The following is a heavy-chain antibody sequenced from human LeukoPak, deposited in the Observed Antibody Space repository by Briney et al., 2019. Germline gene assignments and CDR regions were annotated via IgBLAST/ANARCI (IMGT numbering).Heavy chain of an antibody. V-gene: IGHV3-23*01. CDR3: ARGSSWQNYYYGMDV. CDR2: ISGSGGST. CDR1: GFTFSSYA. D-gene: IGHD6-13*01. J-gene: IGHJ6*02. Sequence: GGSLRLSCAASGFTFSSYAMSWVRQAPGKGLEWVSAISGSGGSTYYADSVKGRFTISRDNSKNTLYLQMNSLRAEDTAVYYCARGSSWQNYYYGMDVWGQGTTVTVSS.